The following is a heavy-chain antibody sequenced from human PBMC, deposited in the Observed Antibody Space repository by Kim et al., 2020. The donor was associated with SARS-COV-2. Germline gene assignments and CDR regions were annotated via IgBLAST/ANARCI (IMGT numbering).Heavy chain of an antibody. CDR3: ARQAPNYSSSLWVRGGVGAFDI. V-gene: IGHV4-39*01. CDR1: GGYISSSSYY. Sequence: SETLSLTCTVSGGYISSSSYYWGWIRQPPGKGLEWIGSIYYSGSTYYNPSLKSRVTISVDTSKNQFSLKLSSVTAADTAVYYCARQAPNYSSSLWVRGGVGAFDIWGQGTMVTVSS. J-gene: IGHJ3*02. CDR2: IYYSGST. D-gene: IGHD6-13*01.